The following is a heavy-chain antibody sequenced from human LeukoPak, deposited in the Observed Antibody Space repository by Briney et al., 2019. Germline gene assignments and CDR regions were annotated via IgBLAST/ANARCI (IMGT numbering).Heavy chain of an antibody. CDR1: GFTFSSYW. V-gene: IGHV3-7*01. J-gene: IGHJ2*01. CDR3: ARDLVATVNWYFDL. CDR2: IKQDGSEK. Sequence: GGSLRLSCAASGFTFSSYWMSWVRQAPGKGLEWVANIKQDGSEKYYVDSVKGRFTISRDNAKNPLYLQMNSLRAEDTAVYYCARDLVATVNWYFDLWGRGTLVTVSS. D-gene: IGHD5-12*01.